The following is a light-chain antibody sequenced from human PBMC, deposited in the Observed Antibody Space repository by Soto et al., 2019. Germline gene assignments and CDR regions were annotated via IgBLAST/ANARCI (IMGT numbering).Light chain of an antibody. CDR2: DAY. CDR1: QSFRGL. Sequence: EVVLTQSPVTLSLSPGERATLSCRASQSFRGLLAWYQQKPGQAPRLLIYDAYNWATGIPPRFSGSGSGTDFTLTISSLEPEDPAVYYCQQRHMWPITFGQGTRLEIK. V-gene: IGKV3-11*01. J-gene: IGKJ5*01. CDR3: QQRHMWPIT.